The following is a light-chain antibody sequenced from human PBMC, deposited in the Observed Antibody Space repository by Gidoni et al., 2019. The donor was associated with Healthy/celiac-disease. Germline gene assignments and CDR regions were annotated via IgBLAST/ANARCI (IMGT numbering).Light chain of an antibody. V-gene: IGKV1-5*03. CDR3: QQYNSYPFT. CDR2: KAS. CDR1: QSISSW. J-gene: IGKJ3*01. Sequence: SQSISSWLAWYQQKPGKAPKLLIYKASSLESGVPSRFSGSGSGTEFTLTISSLQPDDFATYYCQQYNSYPFTFGPGTKVDIK.